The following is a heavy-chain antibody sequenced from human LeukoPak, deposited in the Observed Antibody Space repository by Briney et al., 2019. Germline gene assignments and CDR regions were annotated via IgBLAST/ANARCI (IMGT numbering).Heavy chain of an antibody. CDR3: ARGYSSSWEIDY. Sequence: SETLSLTCTVSGGSISSGSYCWSWIRQPPGKGLEWIGYIYYSGSTNYNPSLKSRVTISVDTSKNQFSLKLSSVTAADTAVYYCARGYSSSWEIDYWGQGTLVTVSS. CDR1: GGSISSGSYC. CDR2: IYYSGST. D-gene: IGHD6-6*01. V-gene: IGHV4-61*01. J-gene: IGHJ4*02.